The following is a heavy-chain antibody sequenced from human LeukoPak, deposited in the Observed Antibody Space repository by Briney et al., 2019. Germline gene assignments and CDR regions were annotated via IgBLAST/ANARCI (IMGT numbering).Heavy chain of an antibody. CDR1: GFTFSSYW. CDR3: NVDTAMGAYNWFDP. J-gene: IGHJ5*02. Sequence: GGSLRLSCAAPGFTFSSYWISWVRQAPGKGLEWVANIKQDGSEKYYVDSVKGRFTISRDNAKNSLYLQMNSLRAEDTAVYCCNVDTAMGAYNWFDPWGQGTLVTVSS. V-gene: IGHV3-7*01. CDR2: IKQDGSEK. D-gene: IGHD5-18*01.